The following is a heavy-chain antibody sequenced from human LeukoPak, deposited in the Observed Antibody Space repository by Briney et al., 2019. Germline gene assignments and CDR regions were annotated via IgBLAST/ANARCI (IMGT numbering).Heavy chain of an antibody. CDR2: INSDGSST. CDR1: GFSFDTYW. J-gene: IGHJ4*02. Sequence: GGSLRLSCAASGFSFDTYWMSWVRQAPGKGLVWVSRINSDGSSTSYADSVKGRFTISRDNAKNTLYLQMNSLRAEDTAVYYCARGVYGDYVEGFYYWGQGTLVTVSS. CDR3: ARGVYGDYVEGFYY. D-gene: IGHD4-17*01. V-gene: IGHV3-74*01.